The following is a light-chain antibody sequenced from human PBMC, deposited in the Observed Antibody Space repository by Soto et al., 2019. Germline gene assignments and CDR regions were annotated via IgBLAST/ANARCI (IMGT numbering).Light chain of an antibody. CDR3: RSYAGSNSWV. CDR1: SSDVGGYNF. CDR2: EVS. Sequence: QSALTQPPSASGSPGQAVTISCTGSSSDVGGYNFVSWYQQHPGKAPKLMISEVSERPSGVPDRFSGSKSGNTASLTVSGLQAEDEADYYCRSYAGSNSWVFGTGTKLTVL. J-gene: IGLJ1*01. V-gene: IGLV2-8*01.